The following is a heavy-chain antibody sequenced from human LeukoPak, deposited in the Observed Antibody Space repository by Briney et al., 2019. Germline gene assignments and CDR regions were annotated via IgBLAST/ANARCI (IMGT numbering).Heavy chain of an antibody. J-gene: IGHJ4*02. V-gene: IGHV1-2*06. Sequence: GASVKVSCKASGYTFTGYYMHWVRQAPGQGLEWMGRINPNSGGTNYAQKFQGRVTMTRDTSISTAYMELSRLRSDDTAVYYCARAGIVVVPAAMLNYWGQGTLVTVSS. CDR1: GYTFTGYY. CDR2: INPNSGGT. CDR3: ARAGIVVVPAAMLNY. D-gene: IGHD2-2*01.